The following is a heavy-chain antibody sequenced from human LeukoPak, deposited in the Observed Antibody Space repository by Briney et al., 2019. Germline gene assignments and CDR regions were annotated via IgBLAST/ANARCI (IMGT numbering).Heavy chain of an antibody. CDR2: INPNSGGR. V-gene: IGHV1-2*02. CDR1: GYTFTGYY. J-gene: IGHJ6*02. D-gene: IGHD3-9*01. Sequence: GASVTVSFKASGYTFTGYYMHWVRQAPGQGLEWMGWINPNSGGRNYAQKVQGRVTMTRDTSISTAYMERSRLRSDDTAVYYCARDDWYPYYYYGMDVWGQGTTVTVSS. CDR3: ARDDWYPYYYYGMDV.